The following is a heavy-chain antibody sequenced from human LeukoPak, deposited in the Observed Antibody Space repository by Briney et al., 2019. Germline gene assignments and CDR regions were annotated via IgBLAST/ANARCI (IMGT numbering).Heavy chain of an antibody. CDR1: GFTFSNYG. D-gene: IGHD2-15*01. CDR3: AKDFQPLPHYYFDY. V-gene: IGHV3-23*01. CDR2: SRGSGGST. J-gene: IGHJ4*02. Sequence: PGGTLRLSCAASGFTFSNYGMSWVRQAPGKGLEWVSTSRGSGGSTYYADSVKGRFTISRDNSRDTLYLQMNSLRAEDTAVYYCAKDFQPLPHYYFDYWGQGTLVTVSS.